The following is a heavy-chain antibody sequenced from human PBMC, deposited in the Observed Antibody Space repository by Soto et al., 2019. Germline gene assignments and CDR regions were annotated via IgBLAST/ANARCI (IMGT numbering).Heavy chain of an antibody. CDR3: SRVPRNNRGAPLDY. CDR1: GFTFGDYA. V-gene: IGHV3-49*03. J-gene: IGHJ4*02. Sequence: PGGSLRLSCTASGFTFGDYAMIWFRQAPGKGLEWVGFITSKRYGGTTEYDASVKGRFTISRDDSKSIAYLQMNSQKNKDTTENHCSRVPRNNRGAPLDYWGQGTLVTVSS. CDR2: ITSKRYGGTT. D-gene: IGHD3-10*01.